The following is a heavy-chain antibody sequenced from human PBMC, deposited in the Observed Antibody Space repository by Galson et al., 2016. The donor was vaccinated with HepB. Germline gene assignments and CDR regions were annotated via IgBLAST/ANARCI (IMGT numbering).Heavy chain of an antibody. CDR1: GGSVSSENYY. J-gene: IGHJ4*02. CDR2: IYYSGRT. Sequence: SETLSLTCSVSGGSVSSENYYWSWIRQPPGKGLEFIGSIYYSGRTYYNPSLKSRVTMSVDTSKTQISLKLTSVTAADTAVYYCATPGPTATWGYYYFGYWGQGTLVTVSS. CDR3: ATPGPTATWGYYYFGY. D-gene: IGHD1-1*01. V-gene: IGHV4-39*01.